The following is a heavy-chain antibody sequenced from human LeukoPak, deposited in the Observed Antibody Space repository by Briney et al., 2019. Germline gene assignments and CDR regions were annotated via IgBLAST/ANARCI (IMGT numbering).Heavy chain of an antibody. Sequence: GGSLRLSCAASGFTFSHYYMSWIRQAPGKGLEWVSYISSSNNYTNYADSVKGRFTISRDNAKNSLYLQMNSLRAEDTAVYYCARGGCSSTSCYVDYWGQGTLDTVSS. V-gene: IGHV3-11*05. CDR1: GFTFSHYY. CDR3: ARGGCSSTSCYVDY. J-gene: IGHJ4*02. CDR2: ISSSNNYT. D-gene: IGHD2-2*01.